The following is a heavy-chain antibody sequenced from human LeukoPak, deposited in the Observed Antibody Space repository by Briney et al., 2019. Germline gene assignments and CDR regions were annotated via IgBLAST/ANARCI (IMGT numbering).Heavy chain of an antibody. Sequence: GGSLRLSCAASGFTFSSYGMHWVRQAPGKGLEWVADIWYDGSNKYYADSVKGRFTISRDNSKNTLYLQMNSLRAEDTAVYYCARGKYQLLSYWFDPWGQGTLVTVSS. CDR3: ARGKYQLLSYWFDP. D-gene: IGHD2-2*01. V-gene: IGHV3-33*01. J-gene: IGHJ5*02. CDR1: GFTFSSYG. CDR2: IWYDGSNK.